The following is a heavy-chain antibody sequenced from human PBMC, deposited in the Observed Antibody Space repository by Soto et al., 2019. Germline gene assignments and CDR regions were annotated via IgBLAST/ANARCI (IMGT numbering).Heavy chain of an antibody. J-gene: IGHJ4*02. CDR2: ISGSGNYT. Sequence: GGSLRLSCAASGFTFSTYSMNWVRQAPGKGLEWVSSISGSGNYTHYADFLRGRFTISRDNAKTSLYLQMNSLRAEDTAVYYCAREGINNYNEYYFDSWGQGTVVTVSS. CDR3: AREGINNYNEYYFDS. CDR1: GFTFSTYS. V-gene: IGHV3-21*01. D-gene: IGHD4-4*01.